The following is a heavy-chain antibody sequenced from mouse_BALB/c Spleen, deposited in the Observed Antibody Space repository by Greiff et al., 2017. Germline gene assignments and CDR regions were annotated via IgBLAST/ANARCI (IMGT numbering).Heavy chain of an antibody. Sequence: DVMLVESGGGLVKPGGSLKLSCAASGFTFSSFGMHWVRQAPEKGLEWVAYISSGSSTIYYADTVKGRFTISRDNPKNTLFLQMTSLRSEDTAMYYCARTEGFDYWGQGTTLTVSS. CDR1: GFTFSSFG. CDR2: ISSGSSTI. CDR3: ARTEGFDY. V-gene: IGHV5-17*02. J-gene: IGHJ2*01.